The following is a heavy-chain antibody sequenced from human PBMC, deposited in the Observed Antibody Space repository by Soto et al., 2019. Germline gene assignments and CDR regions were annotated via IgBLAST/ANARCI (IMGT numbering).Heavy chain of an antibody. CDR1: VYTFTSYD. CDR3: ASGLAFPAYYYGMDV. Sequence: QVQLVQSGAEVKKPGASVKVSCKASVYTFTSYDINWVRQATGQGLEWMGWMNPNSGNTGYAQKFQGRVTMTRNTSISTAYMELSSLRSEDTAVYYCASGLAFPAYYYGMDVWGQGTTVTVSS. V-gene: IGHV1-8*01. J-gene: IGHJ6*02. D-gene: IGHD3-3*02. CDR2: MNPNSGNT.